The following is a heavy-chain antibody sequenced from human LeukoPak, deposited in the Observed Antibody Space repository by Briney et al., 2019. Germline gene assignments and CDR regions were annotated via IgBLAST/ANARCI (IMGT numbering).Heavy chain of an antibody. V-gene: IGHV4-59*01. D-gene: IGHD1-1*01. CDR3: ARKAGTTEMDSWQLGDVFDI. CDR2: IYYSGSP. J-gene: IGHJ3*02. CDR1: GGSISSYY. Sequence: SETLSLTCTVSGGSISSYYWSWIRQPPGKGLEWIGYIYYSGSPNYNPSLQSRVTLSVDTSKNQFSLKLSSVTAADTAVYYCARKAGTTEMDSWQLGDVFDIWGQGTMVTVSS.